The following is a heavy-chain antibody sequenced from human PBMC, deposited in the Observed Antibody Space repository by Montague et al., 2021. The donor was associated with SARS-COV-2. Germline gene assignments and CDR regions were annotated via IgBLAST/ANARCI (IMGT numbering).Heavy chain of an antibody. V-gene: IGHV4-61*01. D-gene: IGHD3-10*01. Sequence: SETLSLTCSVSGGSVSCGCCYWSWIRQRPGKGLECIRYIDDTGSDYSNLYNPSIMSRATISIDTSKNQFSLNLNSVTAADTAVYYCARGDMVRGIRFIDVWGHGTLVTVSS. CDR3: ARGDMVRGIRFIDV. CDR1: GGSVSCGCCY. J-gene: IGHJ1*01. CDR2: IDDTGSDYSN.